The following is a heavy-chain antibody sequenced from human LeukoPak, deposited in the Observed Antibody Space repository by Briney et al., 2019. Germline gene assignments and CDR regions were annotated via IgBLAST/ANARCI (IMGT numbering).Heavy chain of an antibody. D-gene: IGHD6-13*01. CDR1: GGSISSYY. V-gene: IGHV4-59*01. J-gene: IGHJ3*02. CDR3: ARFIAAAGTGAFDI. CDR2: IYYSGST. Sequence: SETLSLTCTVSGGSISSYYWSWNRQPPGKGLEWIGYIYYSGSTNYNPSLKSRVTISVDTSKNQFSLKLSSVTAADTAVYYCARFIAAAGTGAFDIWGQGTMVTVSS.